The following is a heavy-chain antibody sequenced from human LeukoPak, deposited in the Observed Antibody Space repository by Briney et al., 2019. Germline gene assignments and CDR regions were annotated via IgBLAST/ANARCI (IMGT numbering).Heavy chain of an antibody. Sequence: GGSLRLSCAASGFTFSSYAMSWVRQAPGKGLEWVSAITGSGGVTYYADSVKGRFTISRDNSKNTLYLQVSSLRAADTALYYCAKVQEMSTVLPPFHYWGQGTLVTVSS. CDR3: AKVQEMSTVLPPFHY. CDR1: GFTFSSYA. D-gene: IGHD5-24*01. J-gene: IGHJ4*02. CDR2: ITGSGGVT. V-gene: IGHV3-23*01.